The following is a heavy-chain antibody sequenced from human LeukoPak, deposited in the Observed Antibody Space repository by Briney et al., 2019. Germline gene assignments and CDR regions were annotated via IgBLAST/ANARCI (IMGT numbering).Heavy chain of an antibody. Sequence: GGSLRLSCAASGFTFSRYEMSWLRQATGKGLEWVSYISSSGSTIYYADSVKGRFTISRDNAKNSLYLQMNRLRAEDTAVYYCAELGITMIGGVWGKGTTVTISS. CDR3: AELGITMIGGV. D-gene: IGHD3-10*02. CDR2: ISSSGSTI. J-gene: IGHJ6*04. V-gene: IGHV3-48*03. CDR1: GFTFSRYE.